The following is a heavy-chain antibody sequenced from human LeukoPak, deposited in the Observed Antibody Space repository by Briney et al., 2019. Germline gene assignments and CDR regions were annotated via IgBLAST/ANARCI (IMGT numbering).Heavy chain of an antibody. CDR3: ARGPDTAMVHFDY. CDR2: IYYSGST. CDR1: GGSISSGDYY. J-gene: IGHJ4*02. D-gene: IGHD5-18*01. Sequence: SSETLSLTRTVSGGSISSGDYYWRWIRQPPGKGLEWIGYIYYSGSTYYNPSLKSRVTISVDTSKNQFSLKLSSVTAADTAVYYCARGPDTAMVHFDYWGQGTLVTVSS. V-gene: IGHV4-30-4*08.